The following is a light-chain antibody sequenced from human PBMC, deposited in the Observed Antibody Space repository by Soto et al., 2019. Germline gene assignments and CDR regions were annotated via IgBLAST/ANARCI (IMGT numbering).Light chain of an antibody. Sequence: QSVLTQPPSVSGAPGQSVTISCTGSSSNIGAGYDVHWYQQLPGTAPKLLMYGNSNRPSGVPDRFSGSKSGTSASLAITGLQAEDEADYYCQSYDSSLSGSEVFGTGTKVTVL. J-gene: IGLJ1*01. CDR2: GNS. V-gene: IGLV1-40*01. CDR1: SSNIGAGYD. CDR3: QSYDSSLSGSEV.